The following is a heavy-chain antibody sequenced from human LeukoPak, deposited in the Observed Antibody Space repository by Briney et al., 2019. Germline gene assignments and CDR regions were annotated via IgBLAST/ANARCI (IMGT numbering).Heavy chain of an antibody. CDR1: GYTFTSYG. D-gene: IGHD6-19*01. V-gene: IGHV1-18*01. Sequence: ASVKVSCKASGYTFTSYGISWVRQAPGQGLEWMGWISAYNGNTNYAQKLQGRVTMTRNTSISTAYMELSSLRSEDTAVYYCARGLSGWYVFGMDVWGQGTTVTVSS. J-gene: IGHJ6*02. CDR3: ARGLSGWYVFGMDV. CDR2: ISAYNGNT.